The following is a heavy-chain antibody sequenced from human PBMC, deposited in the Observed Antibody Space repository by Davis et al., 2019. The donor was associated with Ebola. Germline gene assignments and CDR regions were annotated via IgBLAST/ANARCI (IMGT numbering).Heavy chain of an antibody. D-gene: IGHD6-13*01. CDR3: ASRSSSWYSPLGYYYYGMDV. V-gene: IGHV3-33*08. CDR2: IWYDGSNK. J-gene: IGHJ6*02. Sequence: PGGSLRLSCAASGFTFSSYGMHWVRQAPGKGLEWVAVIWYDGSNKYYADSVKGRFTISRDNSKNTLYLQMNSLRAEDTAVYYCASRSSSWYSPLGYYYYGMDVWGQGTTVTVSS. CDR1: GFTFSSYG.